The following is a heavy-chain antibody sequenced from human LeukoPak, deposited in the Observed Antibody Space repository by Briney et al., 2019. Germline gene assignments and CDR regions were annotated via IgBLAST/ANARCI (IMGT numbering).Heavy chain of an antibody. J-gene: IGHJ4*02. CDR2: IYYSGST. Sequence: SETLSLTCTVSGYSISSGYYWGWIRQPPGKGLEWIGSIYYSGSTYYNPSLKSRVTISVDTSKNQFSLKLSSVTAADTAVYYCARLTLRWQRFDYWGQGTLVTVSS. V-gene: IGHV4-38-2*02. CDR1: GYSISSGYY. D-gene: IGHD4-23*01. CDR3: ARLTLRWQRFDY.